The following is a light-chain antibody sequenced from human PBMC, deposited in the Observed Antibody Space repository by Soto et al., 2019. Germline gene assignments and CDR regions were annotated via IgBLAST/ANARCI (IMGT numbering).Light chain of an antibody. CDR3: QPYGSSPRT. CDR1: QSVSSDY. V-gene: IGKV3-20*01. CDR2: GAS. J-gene: IGKJ1*01. Sequence: ETVLTQSPGTLYLSPGESATLSCSASQSVSSDYLAWYQQKPGQAPRLLMYGASSRATGIPDRFSGSGSGTDFTLTISRLEPEDFAVYYCQPYGSSPRTVGQGTKVDIK.